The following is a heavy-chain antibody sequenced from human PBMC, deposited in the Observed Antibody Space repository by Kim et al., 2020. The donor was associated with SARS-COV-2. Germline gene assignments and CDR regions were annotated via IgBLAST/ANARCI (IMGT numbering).Heavy chain of an antibody. CDR1: GYSFTSYW. J-gene: IGHJ4*02. D-gene: IGHD3-22*01. V-gene: IGHV5-51*01. CDR2: IYPGDSDT. Sequence: GESLKISCKGSGYSFTSYWIGWVRQMPGKGLEFMGIIYPGDSDTRYSPSFQGQVTISADKSISTAYLQWSSLNASDTAMYYRGRRHDSSGYSPPYFDYWAQGTLVTVSS. CDR3: GRRHDSSGYSPPYFDY.